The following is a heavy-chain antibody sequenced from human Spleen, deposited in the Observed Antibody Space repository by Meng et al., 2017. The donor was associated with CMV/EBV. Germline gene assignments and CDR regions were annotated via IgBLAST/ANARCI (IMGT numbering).Heavy chain of an antibody. J-gene: IGHJ6*02. CDR2: IKQDGSEK. V-gene: IGHV3-7*01. CDR1: GFTFSSYW. CDR3: ARAGSMVPGGMDV. D-gene: IGHD4/OR15-4a*01. Sequence: GESLKISCAASGFTFSSYWMSWVRQAPGKGLEWVANIKQDGSEKYYVDSVKGRFTISRDNAKNSLYLQMNSLRAEDTAVYYCARAGSMVPGGMDVWGQGTTVTVSS.